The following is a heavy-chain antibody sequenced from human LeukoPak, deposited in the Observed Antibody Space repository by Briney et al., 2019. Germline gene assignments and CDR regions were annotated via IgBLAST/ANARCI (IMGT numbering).Heavy chain of an antibody. CDR3: ARERDGYNYASAQFRH. J-gene: IGHJ1*01. V-gene: IGHV3-21*01. CDR1: GFTFSSYS. CDR2: ISSSSSYI. D-gene: IGHD5-24*01. Sequence: GGSLRLSCAASGFTFSSYSMNWVRQAPGKGLEWVSSISSSSSYIYYADSVKGRFTISRDNAKNSLYLQMNSLRAEDTAVYYCARERDGYNYASAQFRHWGQGTLVTVSS.